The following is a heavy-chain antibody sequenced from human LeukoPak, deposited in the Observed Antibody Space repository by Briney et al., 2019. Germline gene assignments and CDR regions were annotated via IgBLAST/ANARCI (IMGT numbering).Heavy chain of an antibody. Sequence: GEYLQISCQGSGYIFTNSWIAWVRQMPEKGLECMGIIYPGDSDTRYSPSFQGQVTISADKSISTPYLQWSSLKASDTAMYYCARQGYSDYGMDVWGQGTTVTVSS. CDR2: IYPGDSDT. CDR1: GYIFTNSW. CDR3: ARQGYSDYGMDV. V-gene: IGHV5-51*01. D-gene: IGHD1-1*01. J-gene: IGHJ6*02.